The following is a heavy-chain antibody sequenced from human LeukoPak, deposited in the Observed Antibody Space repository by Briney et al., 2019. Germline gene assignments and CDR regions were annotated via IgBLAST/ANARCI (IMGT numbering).Heavy chain of an antibody. CDR2: IYHSGST. J-gene: IGHJ3*02. Sequence: SGTLSLTCAVSGGSISSSNWWSWVRQPPGKGLEWIGEIYHSGSTNYNPSLKSRVTISVDKSKNQFSLKLSSVTAADTAVYYCARFRIPIMITFGGDAFDIWGQGTMVTVSS. D-gene: IGHD3-16*01. V-gene: IGHV4-4*02. CDR3: ARFRIPIMITFGGDAFDI. CDR1: GGSISSSNW.